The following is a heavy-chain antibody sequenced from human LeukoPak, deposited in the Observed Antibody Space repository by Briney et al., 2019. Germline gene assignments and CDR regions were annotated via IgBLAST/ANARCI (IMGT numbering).Heavy chain of an antibody. CDR2: ISYDGTNK. V-gene: IGHV3-30-3*01. CDR3: ASIPQSRPSDGDDDNYYYYGMDV. CDR1: GFTFSSYA. Sequence: GGSLRLSCAASGFTFSSYAMHWVRQAPGKGLEWVVLISYDGTNKYYTDSVKGRFTISRDNSKNTLYLQMNSLRAEDTAVYYCASIPQSRPSDGDDDNYYYYGMDVWGQGTTVTVSS. D-gene: IGHD4-17*01. J-gene: IGHJ6*02.